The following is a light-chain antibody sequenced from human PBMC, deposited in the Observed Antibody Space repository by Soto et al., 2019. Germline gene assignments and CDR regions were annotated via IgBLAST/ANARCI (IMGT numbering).Light chain of an antibody. J-gene: IGLJ3*02. CDR2: GNS. CDR3: QSYDGSLSGSV. Sequence: QSVLTQPPSVSGAPGQRVTISCTGSSSNIGAGYDVPWYQQLPGTAPKLLIYGNSNRPSGVPDRFSGSKSGTSASLAITGLQADDEADYYCQSYDGSLSGSVFGGGTKVTVL. V-gene: IGLV1-40*01. CDR1: SSNIGAGYD.